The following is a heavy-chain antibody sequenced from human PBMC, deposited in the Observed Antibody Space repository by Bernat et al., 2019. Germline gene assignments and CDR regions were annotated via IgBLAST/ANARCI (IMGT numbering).Heavy chain of an antibody. J-gene: IGHJ4*02. V-gene: IGHV3-66*01. D-gene: IGHD2-21*02. CDR1: GFTVGDHH. CDR3: SGYGGNSV. Sequence: EVQVVTSGGGLVQPGESLRLSCAASGFTVGDHHMNWVRQAPGKGLEWVAVIYNGGATYYADSVQGRFTISRDSSKNTVYLQMSGLRAEETAVYYCSGYGGNSVWDQGTRVTVSS. CDR2: IYNGGAT.